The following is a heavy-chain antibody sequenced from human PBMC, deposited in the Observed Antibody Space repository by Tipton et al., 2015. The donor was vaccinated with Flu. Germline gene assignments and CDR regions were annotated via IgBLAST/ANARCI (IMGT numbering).Heavy chain of an antibody. CDR3: ARRDYSNYVSEPKNWFDS. D-gene: IGHD4-11*01. J-gene: IGHJ5*01. Sequence: TLSLTCAVSGDSVRSGRHYWSWIRQPAGKGLEWIGRIYLTGNTYYNPSLKSRVTISVDRSKNQFSLKVTSVTAADTAVYFCARRDYSNYVSEPKNWFDSWGQGTLVTVSS. CDR2: IYLTGNT. V-gene: IGHV4-61*02. CDR1: GDSVRSGRHY.